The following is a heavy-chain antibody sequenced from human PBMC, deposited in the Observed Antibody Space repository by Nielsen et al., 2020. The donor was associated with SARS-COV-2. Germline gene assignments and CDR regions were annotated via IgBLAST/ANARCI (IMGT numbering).Heavy chain of an antibody. CDR2: INHSGST. CDR1: GGSFSGYY. D-gene: IGHD3-10*01. CDR3: ARGKRGVRGGFYYYYMGV. Sequence: SETLSLTCAVYGGSFSGYYWSWIRQPPGKGLEWIGEINHSGSTNYNPSLKSRVTISVDTSKNQFSLKLSSVTAADTAVYYCARGKRGVRGGFYYYYMGVWGKGTTVTVSS. V-gene: IGHV4-34*01. J-gene: IGHJ6*03.